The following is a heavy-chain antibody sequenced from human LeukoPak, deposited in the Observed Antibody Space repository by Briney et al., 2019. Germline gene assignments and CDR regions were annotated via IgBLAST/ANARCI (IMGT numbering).Heavy chain of an antibody. CDR3: ARALGFWSGYLYYFDY. J-gene: IGHJ4*02. D-gene: IGHD3-3*01. V-gene: IGHV3-74*01. CDR2: INSDGSST. CDR1: GFTFSSYW. Sequence: GGSLRLSCAASGFTFSSYWMHWVRQAPGKGLVWVSRINSDGSSTSYADSVKGRFTISRDNAKNTLYLQMNSLRAEDTAVYYCARALGFWSGYLYYFDYWGQGTLVTVSS.